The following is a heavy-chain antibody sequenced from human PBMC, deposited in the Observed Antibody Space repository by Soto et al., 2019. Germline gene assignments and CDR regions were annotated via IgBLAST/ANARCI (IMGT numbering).Heavy chain of an antibody. D-gene: IGHD3-10*01. CDR1: GGSFSGYQ. V-gene: IGHV4-34*01. J-gene: IGHJ6*03. CDR2: INDSGTI. Sequence: HVQLQQCGAGLLKPSETLSLTCAVYGGSFSGYQWTWIRHTPGKGLEWIGEINDSGTINYTPSLKSEVTSFLDTPKKQISLKLSSVTAADTAVYFCARGLILWFGELARRGGYYYYLDVWGKGTTVTVSS. CDR3: ARGLILWFGELARRGGYYYYLDV.